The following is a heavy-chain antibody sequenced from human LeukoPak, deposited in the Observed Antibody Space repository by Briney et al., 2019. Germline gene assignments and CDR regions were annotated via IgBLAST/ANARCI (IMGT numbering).Heavy chain of an antibody. D-gene: IGHD1-26*01. J-gene: IGHJ5*02. CDR2: INWNGGNT. Sequence: GGSLRLSCAASGFTFDDYGMSWVRQGPGKGLEWVSGINWNGGNTGYADSVKGRFTIFRDNAKNSLYLEMDSLRVEDTALYYCARTSDGNWFDPWGQGTPVTASS. V-gene: IGHV3-20*04. CDR3: ARTSDGNWFDP. CDR1: GFTFDDYG.